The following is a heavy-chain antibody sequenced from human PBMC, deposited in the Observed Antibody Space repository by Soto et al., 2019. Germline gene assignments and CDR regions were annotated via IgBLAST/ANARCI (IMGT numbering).Heavy chain of an antibody. CDR1: GGSISSGGYY. Sequence: QVQLQESGPGLVKPSQTLSLTCTVSGGSISSGGYYWSWIRQPPGKGLEWIAYISYSWNTYYNPSLKSRISISADTCKNQFSLELTSVTVADTAVYYCGTVRASWYVDYWGQGTLVTVSS. V-gene: IGHV4-30-4*01. J-gene: IGHJ4*02. D-gene: IGHD2-2*01. CDR3: GTVRASWYVDY. CDR2: ISYSWNT.